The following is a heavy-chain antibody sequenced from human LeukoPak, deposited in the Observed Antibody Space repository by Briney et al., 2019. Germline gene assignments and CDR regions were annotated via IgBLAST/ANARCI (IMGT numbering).Heavy chain of an antibody. CDR2: IYHSGDT. Sequence: SETLSLTCSVSGDSVSNDNYFWSWIRQPPGRDPEWIGYIYHSGDTYYNPSLKSRVSLSIDTPKNQFSLQLSSVTAADTAVYYCARDLPDQNDVLHLWGQGTMVTVSS. D-gene: IGHD1-14*01. CDR1: GDSVSNDNYF. CDR3: ARDLPDQNDVLHL. V-gene: IGHV4-30-4*08. J-gene: IGHJ3*01.